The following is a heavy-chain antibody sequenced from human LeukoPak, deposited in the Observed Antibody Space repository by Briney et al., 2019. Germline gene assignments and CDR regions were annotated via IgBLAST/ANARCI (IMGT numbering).Heavy chain of an antibody. D-gene: IGHD3-10*01. CDR2: INRNSGGT. J-gene: IGHJ4*02. CDR3: ARYALGWFGEG. V-gene: IGHV1-2*02. Sequence: ASVKVSCKASGYTFTGYYMHWVRQAPGQGLEWMGWINRNSGGTNYAQKFQGRVTMTRDTSISTAYMELSRLRSDDTAVYYCARYALGWFGEGWGQGTLVTVSS. CDR1: GYTFTGYY.